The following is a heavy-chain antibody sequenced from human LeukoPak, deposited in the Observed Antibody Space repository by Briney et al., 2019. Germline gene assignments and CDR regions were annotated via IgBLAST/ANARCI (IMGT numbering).Heavy chain of an antibody. V-gene: IGHV3-23*01. CDR2: ILAGGGSK. CDR3: AKDLTYGDGRWEIDS. D-gene: IGHD4-17*01. Sequence: GGSLRLSCAASGFTFSNFAMAWVRQTPGKGLEWVSGILAGGGSKYYADSVRGRFTISRDNSRDTLYLQMNSLRAEDTAVYICAKDLTYGDGRWEIDSWGQGTLVTVA. J-gene: IGHJ5*01. CDR1: GFTFSNFA.